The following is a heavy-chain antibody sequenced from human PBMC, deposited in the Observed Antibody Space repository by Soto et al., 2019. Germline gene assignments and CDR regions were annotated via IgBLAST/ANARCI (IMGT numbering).Heavy chain of an antibody. V-gene: IGHV1-69*06. CDR1: GGTFSSYA. CDR2: IIPLFGTA. J-gene: IGHJ4*02. D-gene: IGHD2-15*01. Sequence: QVQLVQSGAEVKKPGSSVKVSCKASGGTFSSYAISWVRQAPGQGLEWMGGIIPLFGTANYAQKFQGRVTITADKSTSTAYMELSSLRAEDTAVYYCARDRGVVTMDYFGYWGQGTLVTVSS. CDR3: ARDRGVVTMDYFGY.